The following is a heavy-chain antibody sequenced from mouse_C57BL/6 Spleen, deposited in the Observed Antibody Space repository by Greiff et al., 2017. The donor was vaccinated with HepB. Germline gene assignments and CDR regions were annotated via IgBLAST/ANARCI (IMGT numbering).Heavy chain of an antibody. J-gene: IGHJ3*01. V-gene: IGHV1-15*01. CDR2: IDPETGGT. Sequence: QVQLQQSGAELVRPGASVTLSCKASGYTFTDYEMHWVKQTPVHGLEWIGAIDPETGGTAYNQKFKGKAILTADKSSSTAYMELRSLTSEDSAVYYCTRGDYYASWFAYWGQGTLVTVSA. CDR3: TRGDYYASWFAY. D-gene: IGHD2-1*01. CDR1: GYTFTDYE.